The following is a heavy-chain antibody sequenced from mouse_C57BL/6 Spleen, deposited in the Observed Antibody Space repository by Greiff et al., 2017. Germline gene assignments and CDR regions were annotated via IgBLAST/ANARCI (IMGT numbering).Heavy chain of an antibody. CDR1: GYAFSSSW. D-gene: IGHD2-4*01. V-gene: IGHV1-82*01. J-gene: IGHJ2*01. CDR2: IYPGDGDT. Sequence: QVHVKQSGPELVKPGASVKISCKASGYAFSSSWMNWVKQRPGKGLEWIGRIYPGDGDTNYNGKFKGKATLTADKSSSPAYMQLSSLTSEDSAVYFCARPYYDYDGFDYWGQGTTLTVSS. CDR3: ARPYYDYDGFDY.